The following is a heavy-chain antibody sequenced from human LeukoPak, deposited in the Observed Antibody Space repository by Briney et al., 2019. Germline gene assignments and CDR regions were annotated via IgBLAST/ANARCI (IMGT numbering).Heavy chain of an antibody. CDR1: GGPFSGYY. V-gene: IGHV4-59*01. CDR3: ARGGWYPESFQH. J-gene: IGHJ1*01. CDR2: IYYSGST. Sequence: SETLSLTCAVYGGPFSGYYWNWIRQPPGKGLEWIGYIYYSGSTNYNPSLKSRVTISVDTSKNQFSLKLSSVTAADTAVYYCARGGWYPESFQHWGQGALVTVSS. D-gene: IGHD6-19*01.